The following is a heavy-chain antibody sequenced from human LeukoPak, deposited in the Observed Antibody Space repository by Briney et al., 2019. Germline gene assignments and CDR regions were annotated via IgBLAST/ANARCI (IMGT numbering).Heavy chain of an antibody. Sequence: ASVKVSCKASGYTFTSYYMHWVRQAPGQGLEWMGIINPSGGSTSYAQKFQGRVTMTRDTSTSTVYMELSSLRSEDTAVYYCAGEGLRPRHGTNWFDPWGQGTLVTVSS. CDR2: INPSGGST. CDR3: AGEGLRPRHGTNWFDP. D-gene: IGHD5-12*01. CDR1: GYTFTSYY. V-gene: IGHV1-46*01. J-gene: IGHJ5*02.